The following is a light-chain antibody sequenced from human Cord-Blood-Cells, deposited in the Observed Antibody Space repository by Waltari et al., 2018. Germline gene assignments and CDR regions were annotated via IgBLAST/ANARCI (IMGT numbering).Light chain of an antibody. CDR3: QQSYSTPPWT. Sequence: DIQMTQSPSFLSASVGDRVTITCRASQSISSYLNWYQQKPGKAPKLLNYAASSLQSGVPSRFSGSGSGTDFTLTISSLQPEDFATYYCQQSYSTPPWTFGQGTKVEIK. J-gene: IGKJ1*01. CDR1: QSISSY. V-gene: IGKV1-39*01. CDR2: AAS.